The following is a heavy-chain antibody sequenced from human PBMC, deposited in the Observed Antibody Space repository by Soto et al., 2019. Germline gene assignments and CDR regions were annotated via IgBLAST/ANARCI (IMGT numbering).Heavy chain of an antibody. CDR1: GGSFSGYY. CDR2: INHSGST. Sequence: SETLSLTCAVYGGSFSGYYWSWIRQPPGKGLEWIGEINHSGSTNYNPSLKSRVTISVDTSKNQFSLKLSSVTAADTAVYYCARDFLEGRPPFDYWGQGTLVTVSS. D-gene: IGHD1-26*01. V-gene: IGHV4-34*01. J-gene: IGHJ4*02. CDR3: ARDFLEGRPPFDY.